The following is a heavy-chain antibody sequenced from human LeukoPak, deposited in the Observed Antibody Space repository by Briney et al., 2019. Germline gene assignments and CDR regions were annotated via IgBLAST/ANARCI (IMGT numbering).Heavy chain of an antibody. D-gene: IGHD4-17*01. CDR2: ISYDGSNK. J-gene: IGHJ3*02. V-gene: IGHV3-30*18. Sequence: GGSLRLSCAASGFTFSSYEMNWVRQAPGKGLEWVAVISYDGSNKYYADSVKGRFTISRDNSKNTLYLQMNSLRAEDTAVYYCAKDYGHAFDIWGQGTMVTVSS. CDR1: GFTFSSYE. CDR3: AKDYGHAFDI.